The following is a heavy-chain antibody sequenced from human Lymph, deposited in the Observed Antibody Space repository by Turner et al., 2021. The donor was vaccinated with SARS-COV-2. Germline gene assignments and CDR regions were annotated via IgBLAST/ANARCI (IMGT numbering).Heavy chain of an antibody. CDR3: ARDTGGQVDV. Sequence: QVQLVESGGGVVQPGRSLRLSCAASGFTFRSYAMHWVRQAPGKGLEWVAVISYDGSNKYYADSVKGRFTISRDNSKNTLYLQMNSLRAEDTAVYYCARDTGGQVDVWGQGTTVTVSS. CDR1: GFTFRSYA. V-gene: IGHV3-30-3*01. CDR2: ISYDGSNK. J-gene: IGHJ6*02. D-gene: IGHD2-8*02.